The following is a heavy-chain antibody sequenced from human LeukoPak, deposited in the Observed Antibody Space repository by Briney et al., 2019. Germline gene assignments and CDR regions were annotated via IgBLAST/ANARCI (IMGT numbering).Heavy chain of an antibody. CDR2: IRSNTDSYI. V-gene: IGHV3-21*01. CDR1: DFTFSTYN. J-gene: IGHJ4*02. D-gene: IGHD3-10*01. CDR3: ARHYAHGSGIYAPFGY. Sequence: GGSLRLSCAASDFTFSTYNMHWVRQAPGKGLEWVSTIRSNTDSYIYYANSVRGRFTISRDNAKNSLYLQMNSLRAEDTAVYFCARHYAHGSGIYAPFGYWGQGALVTVSS.